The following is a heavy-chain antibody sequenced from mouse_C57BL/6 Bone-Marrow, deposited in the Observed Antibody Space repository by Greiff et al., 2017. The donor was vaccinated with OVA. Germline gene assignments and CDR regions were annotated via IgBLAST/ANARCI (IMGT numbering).Heavy chain of an antibody. CDR1: GFTFSDFY. D-gene: IGHD3-3*01. CDR2: SRNKANDYTT. CDR3: ARDGLGQGMDY. J-gene: IGHJ4*01. Sequence: EVKVVESGGGLVQSGRSLRLSCATSGFTFSDFYMEWVRQAPRKGLEWIAASRNKANDYTTEYSASVKGRFIVSRDTSQSILYLQMNALRAEDTAIYYCARDGLGQGMDYWGQGTSVTVSS. V-gene: IGHV7-1*01.